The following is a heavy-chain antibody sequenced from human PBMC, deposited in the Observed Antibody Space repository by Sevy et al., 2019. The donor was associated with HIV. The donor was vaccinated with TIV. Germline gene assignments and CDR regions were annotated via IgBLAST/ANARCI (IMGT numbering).Heavy chain of an antibody. J-gene: IGHJ3*02. CDR1: GFTFSSYG. D-gene: IGHD1-1*01. V-gene: IGHV3-30*02. CDR2: IRYDGRNK. CDR3: AKGTGTLAGAFDI. Sequence: GGSLRLSCAASGFTFSSYGMHWVRQAPGKGLEWVAFIRYDGRNKYYADSVKGRFTISRDNSKNTLYLQMNSLRAEDTAVYYCAKGTGTLAGAFDIWGQGTMVTVSS.